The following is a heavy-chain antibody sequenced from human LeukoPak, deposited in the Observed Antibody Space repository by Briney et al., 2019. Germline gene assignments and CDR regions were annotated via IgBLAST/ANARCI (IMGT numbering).Heavy chain of an antibody. D-gene: IGHD1-1*01. V-gene: IGHV4-34*01. Sequence: SETLSLTCAVYGGSFSGYYWSWIRQPPGKGLEWIGEINHSGSTNYNPSLKSRVTISVDTSKNQFSLKLSSVTAADTAVYYCARGPPRTYYFDYWGQGTLVTVSS. CDR1: GGSFSGYY. CDR2: INHSGST. J-gene: IGHJ4*02. CDR3: ARGPPRTYYFDY.